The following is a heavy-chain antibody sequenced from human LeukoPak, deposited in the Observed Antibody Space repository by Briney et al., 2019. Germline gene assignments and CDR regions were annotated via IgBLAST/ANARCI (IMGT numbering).Heavy chain of an antibody. CDR1: GGSFRGYY. Sequence: SETLSLTCAVYGGSFRGYYWGWIRQPPGKGLEWIGSIYYSGSTYYNPSLKSRVTISVDTSKNQFSLKLSSVTAADTAVYYCARPMVRGVKSDAFDIWGQGTMVTVSS. CDR2: IYYSGST. D-gene: IGHD3-10*01. J-gene: IGHJ3*02. V-gene: IGHV4-39*01. CDR3: ARPMVRGVKSDAFDI.